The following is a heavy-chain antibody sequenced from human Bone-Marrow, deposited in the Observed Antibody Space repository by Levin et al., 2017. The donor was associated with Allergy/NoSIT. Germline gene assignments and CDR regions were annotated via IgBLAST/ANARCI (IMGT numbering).Heavy chain of an antibody. J-gene: IGHJ4*02. Sequence: ASVKVSCKTSGYSFTYHYLHWVRQAPGQALEWMGWITPFNGDTNYAQKLQDRVNITRDRSMSTAYMELSSLRSEDTAMYYCASGVGYNYAEDWGQGTLVTVSS. CDR2: ITPFNGDT. CDR1: GYSFTYHY. CDR3: ASGVGYNYAED. V-gene: IGHV1-45*02. D-gene: IGHD5-24*01.